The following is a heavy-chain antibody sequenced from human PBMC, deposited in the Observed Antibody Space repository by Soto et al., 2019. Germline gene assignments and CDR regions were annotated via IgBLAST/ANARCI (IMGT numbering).Heavy chain of an antibody. CDR1: GYTFTSYG. V-gene: IGHV1-18*01. CDR2: ISAYNGNT. Sequence: GASVKVSCKASGYTFTSYGISWVRQAPGQGLEWMGWISAYNGNTNYAQKLQGRVTMTTDTSTSTAYMELRSLRSDDTAVYYCAREELSGYSGYDLFGYYYYYGMDVWGQGTTVTVSS. CDR3: AREELSGYSGYDLFGYYYYYGMDV. D-gene: IGHD5-12*01. J-gene: IGHJ6*02.